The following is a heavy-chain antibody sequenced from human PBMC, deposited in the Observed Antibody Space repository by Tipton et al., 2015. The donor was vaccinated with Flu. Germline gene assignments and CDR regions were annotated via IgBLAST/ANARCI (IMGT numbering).Heavy chain of an antibody. J-gene: IGHJ4*02. V-gene: IGHV4-59*11. CDR3: ARGQNYFDSGSFSYYIDY. Sequence: GLVKPSETLSLICTVSIDSIKSHFWNWIRQPPGKGLEWIGHVYYTGSSNYNPSLESRVTISIDTSKRQFSLRLTSVTAADSAIYYCARGQNYFDSGSFSYYIDYWGQGAQVTVSS. CDR2: VYYTGSS. CDR1: IDSIKSHF. D-gene: IGHD3-10*01.